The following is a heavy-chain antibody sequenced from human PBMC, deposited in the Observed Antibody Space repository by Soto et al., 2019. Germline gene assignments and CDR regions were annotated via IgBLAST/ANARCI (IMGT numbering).Heavy chain of an antibody. D-gene: IGHD4-17*01. CDR2: IKQDGSEK. Sequence: EVQLVESGGGLVQPGGSLRLSCAASGFTFSSYWMSWVRQAPGKGLEWVANIKQDGSEKYYVDSVKGRFTISRDNAKNSLYLQMNSLRAEDTAVYYCARDQWDYGDENDYWGQGTLVTVSS. V-gene: IGHV3-7*03. CDR3: ARDQWDYGDENDY. CDR1: GFTFSSYW. J-gene: IGHJ4*02.